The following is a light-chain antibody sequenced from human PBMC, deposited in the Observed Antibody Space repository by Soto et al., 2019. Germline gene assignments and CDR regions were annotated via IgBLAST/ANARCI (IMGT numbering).Light chain of an antibody. CDR2: SNN. CDR3: AAWDDSLNGYV. J-gene: IGLJ1*01. Sequence: QSALTQPPSASGTPGQRVTISCSGSSSNIGSNTVNWYQQLPGTAPKLLIYSNNQRPSGVPDRFSGSKSGTSASLATSGLQSEEEADYYCAAWDDSLNGYVFGTGTKVTV. CDR1: SSNIGSNT. V-gene: IGLV1-44*01.